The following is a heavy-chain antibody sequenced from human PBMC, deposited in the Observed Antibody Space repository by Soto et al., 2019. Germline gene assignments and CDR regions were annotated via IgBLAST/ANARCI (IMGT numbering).Heavy chain of an antibody. CDR1: GGSISSSSYY. Sequence: QLQLQESGPGLVKPSETLSLTCTVSGGSISSSSYYWGWIRQPPGKGLEWIGSIYYSGSTYYNPSLKSRVNLSVDTSMNQFCLKLSSVTAADTAVYYCAIFIAVEINWGQGTLVTVSS. V-gene: IGHV4-39*01. CDR2: IYYSGST. D-gene: IGHD6-19*01. CDR3: AIFIAVEIN. J-gene: IGHJ4*02.